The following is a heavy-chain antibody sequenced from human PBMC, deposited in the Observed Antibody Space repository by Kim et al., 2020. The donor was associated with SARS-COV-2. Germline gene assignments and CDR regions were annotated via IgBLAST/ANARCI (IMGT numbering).Heavy chain of an antibody. CDR2: IGSTGGT. Sequence: GGSLRLSCAASGFPFSRHAMSWARQAAGKGLEWVSAIGSTGGTYYADSAKGRFTISRDNSKNTLYLQLNSLRAEDTAVYFCSAGTPYYWDYWGEGTLVTV. D-gene: IGHD3-10*01. CDR3: SAGTPYYWDY. CDR1: GFPFSRHA. J-gene: IGHJ4*02. V-gene: IGHV3-23*01.